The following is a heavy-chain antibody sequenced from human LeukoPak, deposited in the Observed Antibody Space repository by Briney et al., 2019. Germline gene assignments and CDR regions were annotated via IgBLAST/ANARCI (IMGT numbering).Heavy chain of an antibody. CDR1: GFTFSSYW. CDR3: ARRAGAYSHPYDY. CDR2: INSDGSST. J-gene: IGHJ4*02. Sequence: GGSLRLSCAASGFTFSSYWMHWVRQAPGKGLVWVSRINSDGSSTSYADSVRGRFTISRDNAKNTLYLQMNSLRAEDTAVYYCARRAGAYSHPYDYWGQGTLVTVSS. V-gene: IGHV3-74*01. D-gene: IGHD4/OR15-4a*01.